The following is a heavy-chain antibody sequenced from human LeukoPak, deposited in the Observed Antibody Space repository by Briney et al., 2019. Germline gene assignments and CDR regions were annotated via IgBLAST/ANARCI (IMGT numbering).Heavy chain of an antibody. J-gene: IGHJ3*02. D-gene: IGHD2-21*02. V-gene: IGHV4-34*01. CDR2: INHSGST. CDR3: ARQVGTAIASDAFHI. Sequence: PSETLSLTCAVYGGSFSGYYWSWIRQPPGKGLEWIGEINHSGSTNYNPSLKSRVTISVDTSKNQFSLKLSSVTAADTAVYYCARQVGTAIASDAFHIWGQGAMV. CDR1: GGSFSGYY.